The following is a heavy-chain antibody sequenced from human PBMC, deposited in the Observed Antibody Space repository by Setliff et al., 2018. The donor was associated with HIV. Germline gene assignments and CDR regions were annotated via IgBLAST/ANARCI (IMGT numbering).Heavy chain of an antibody. V-gene: IGHV1-24*01. Sequence: GASVKVSCKISGYTLTELSIHWVRQAPGKGLEWMANFDPEDGETFYAQKFQGRLTMTEDTSTDTAYMELSSLRSDDTAVYYCARAAGYSSSWHRYAFEIWGQGTMVTVS. CDR1: GYTLTELS. CDR2: FDPEDGET. CDR3: ARAAGYSSSWHRYAFEI. J-gene: IGHJ3*02. D-gene: IGHD6-13*01.